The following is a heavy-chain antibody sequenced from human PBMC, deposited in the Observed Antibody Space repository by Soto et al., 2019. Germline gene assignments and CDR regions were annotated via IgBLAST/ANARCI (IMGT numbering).Heavy chain of an antibody. Sequence: GGSLRLSCTVSGFAFNNYGINWVRQAPGKGLEWVSSISKSDYTYYSDSVKGRFAISRDNAKSSVSLQMNTLRVEDTAVYYCAREDSIIIPAVSDFWGQGTLVTVSA. V-gene: IGHV3-21*01. J-gene: IGHJ4*02. CDR2: ISKSDYT. D-gene: IGHD2-2*01. CDR3: AREDSIIIPAVSDF. CDR1: GFAFNNYG.